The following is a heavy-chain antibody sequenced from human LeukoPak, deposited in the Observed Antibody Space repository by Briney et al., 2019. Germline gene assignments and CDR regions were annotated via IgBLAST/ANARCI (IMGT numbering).Heavy chain of an antibody. J-gene: IGHJ4*02. CDR3: AKEVAVTGEPYFDY. CDR1: GFTFSSYV. V-gene: IGHV3-23*01. Sequence: GGSLRLSCAASGFTFSSYVMHWVRQAPGKGLEWVSGISGGGDGTNYADSVKGRFTISRDNSKNMLYLQMNSLRAEDTAVYHCAKEVAVTGEPYFDYWGQGTLVTVSS. CDR2: ISGGGDGT. D-gene: IGHD1-20*01.